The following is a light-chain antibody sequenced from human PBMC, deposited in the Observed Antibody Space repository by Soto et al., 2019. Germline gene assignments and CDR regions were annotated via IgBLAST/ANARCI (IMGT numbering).Light chain of an antibody. CDR1: SSNIGALYD. J-gene: IGLJ2*01. CDR3: KSYDNSLSGHVV. CDR2: DNN. V-gene: IGLV1-40*01. Sequence: QSVLTQPPSVSGAPGQRVTISCTGSSSNIGALYDVNWYQQLPGTAPKLLIYDNNNRPSGVPDRFSCSKSGTSASLAITGLQAEDEADYYCKSYDNSLSGHVVFGGGTQLTVL.